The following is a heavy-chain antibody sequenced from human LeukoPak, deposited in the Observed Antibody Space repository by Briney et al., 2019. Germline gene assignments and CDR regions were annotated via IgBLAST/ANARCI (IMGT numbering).Heavy chain of an antibody. CDR2: IYYSGST. D-gene: IGHD3-16*01. V-gene: IGHV4-59*08. CDR1: GGSISSYY. J-gene: IGHJ4*02. Sequence: SETLSLTCTVSGGSISSYYWNWIRQPPGKGLEWIGYIYYSGSTNYNPSLKSRVTISVDTSKNQLSLKLSSVTAADTAVYYCTRGAGWLIDYWGQGILVTVSS. CDR3: TRGAGWLIDY.